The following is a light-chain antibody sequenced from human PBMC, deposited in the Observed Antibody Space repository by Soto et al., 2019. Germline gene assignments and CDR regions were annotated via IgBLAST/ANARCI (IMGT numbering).Light chain of an antibody. CDR3: QQHGQWPIT. CDR1: QFVGTY. J-gene: IGKJ5*01. V-gene: IGKV3-11*01. Sequence: VLTQSPSTLPLSPGERATLSYRAGQFVGTYLAWYKQKSGQSPRLLSYDASNRATGIPARFSGSGSGTDFTLTISRLEPEDFATYYCQQHGQWPITFGQGTRLEIK. CDR2: DAS.